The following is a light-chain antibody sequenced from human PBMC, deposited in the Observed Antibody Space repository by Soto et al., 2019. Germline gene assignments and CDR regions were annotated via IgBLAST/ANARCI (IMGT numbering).Light chain of an antibody. CDR3: PPYNYRPT. V-gene: IGKV3-15*01. J-gene: IGKJ1*01. CDR1: QSVSSN. CDR2: GAS. Sequence: EIVMTQAPATLSVSPGERATLSCRASQSVSSNLAWYQQKPGQAPRLLIYGASTRATGIPARFSGSGSGTEFTLTLSILQAEDFAVYYCPPYNYRPTFGQATKVQI.